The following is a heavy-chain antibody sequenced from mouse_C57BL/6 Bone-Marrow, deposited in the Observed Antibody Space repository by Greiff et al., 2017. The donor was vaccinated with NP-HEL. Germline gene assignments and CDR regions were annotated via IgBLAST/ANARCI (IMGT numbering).Heavy chain of an antibody. CDR1: GYTFTEYT. Sequence: VQGVESGAELVKPGASVKLSCKASGYTFTEYTIHWVKQRSGQGLEWIGWFYPGSGSIKYNEKFKDKATLTADKSSSTVYMELSRLTSEDSAVYFCARHEEDYYGSSYWFAYWGQGTLVTVSA. V-gene: IGHV1-62-2*01. D-gene: IGHD1-1*01. J-gene: IGHJ3*01. CDR3: ARHEEDYYGSSYWFAY. CDR2: FYPGSGSI.